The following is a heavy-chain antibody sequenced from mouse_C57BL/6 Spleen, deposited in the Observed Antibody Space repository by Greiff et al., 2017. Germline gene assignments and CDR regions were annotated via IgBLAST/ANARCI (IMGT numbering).Heavy chain of an antibody. CDR1: GYTFTSYC. J-gene: IGHJ1*01. CDR3: ACWEGGYGYFDD. V-gene: IGHV1-81*01. Sequence: VQRLESGAELARPGASVKLSCKASGYTFTSYCISWVKQRTGQGLEWIGEIYPRSGNTNYNEKFKGKATLTADKSSSTAYMELSSLTTEDSAVYACACWEGGYGYFDDWGQGTMVTVSA. CDR2: IYPRSGNT. D-gene: IGHD4-1*01.